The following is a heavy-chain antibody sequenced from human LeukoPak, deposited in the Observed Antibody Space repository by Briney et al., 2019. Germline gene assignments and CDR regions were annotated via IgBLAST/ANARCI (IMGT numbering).Heavy chain of an antibody. CDR3: ARDRAAWFGDLLGGYYYYYYMDV. CDR1: GGSISSYY. V-gene: IGHV4-4*07. J-gene: IGHJ6*03. D-gene: IGHD3-10*01. Sequence: SETLSLTCTVSGGSISSYYWGWIRQPAGKGLEWIGRIYTSGSTNYNPSLKSRVTISVDTSKNQFSLKLSSVTAADTAVYYCARDRAAWFGDLLGGYYYYYYMDVWGKGTTVTVSS. CDR2: IYTSGST.